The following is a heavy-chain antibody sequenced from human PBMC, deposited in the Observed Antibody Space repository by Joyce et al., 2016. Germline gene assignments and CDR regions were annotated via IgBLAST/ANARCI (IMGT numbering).Heavy chain of an antibody. J-gene: IGHJ5*02. Sequence: QVLLVQSGAEVKKPGASVKVSCKTSGYTFTSYAVHWVRQAPGHRPEWRGWINAAKGNTKYLQEFQDRVTFTADTSSTTAYMEINSLRSEDTAIYFCARGRVHTNGYTFDPWGQGTLVTVSS. V-gene: IGHV1-3*01. D-gene: IGHD5-18*01. CDR3: ARGRVHTNGYTFDP. CDR2: INAAKGNT. CDR1: GYTFTSYA.